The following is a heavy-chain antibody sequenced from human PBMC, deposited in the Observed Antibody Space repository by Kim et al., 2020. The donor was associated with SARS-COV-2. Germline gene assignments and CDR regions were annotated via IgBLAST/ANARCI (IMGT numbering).Heavy chain of an antibody. J-gene: IGHJ2*01. CDR2: IIPMYGTT. V-gene: IGHV1-69*13. CDR1: GATVTSFA. Sequence: SVKVSCEASGATVTSFAISWVRQAPGQGLEWMGAIIPMYGTTYYAQKFQDRVTYTADEGTSTVYMELRSLRPEDTAIFYCARGVGMGGLYWYFALWGRGTLVTVSS. D-gene: IGHD7-27*01. CDR3: ARGVGMGGLYWYFAL.